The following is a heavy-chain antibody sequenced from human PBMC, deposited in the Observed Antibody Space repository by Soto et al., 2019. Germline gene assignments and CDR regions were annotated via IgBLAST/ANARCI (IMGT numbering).Heavy chain of an antibody. V-gene: IGHV1-69*01. CDR3: ASPGRAVAGSSLFDY. D-gene: IGHD6-19*01. CDR2: IIPLFGAG. J-gene: IGHJ4*02. Sequence: QVQLVQSGAEVKKPGSSVKVSCKASGDTFSSYAINWIRQAPGQGLEWMGGIIPLFGAGNYAQKFQGSVTITADESTSTVYMELSSLRSEDTAVYYCASPGRAVAGSSLFDYWGQGTPVTVS. CDR1: GDTFSSYA.